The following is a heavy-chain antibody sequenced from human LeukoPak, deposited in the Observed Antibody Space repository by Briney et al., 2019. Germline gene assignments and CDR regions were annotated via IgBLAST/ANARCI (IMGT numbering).Heavy chain of an antibody. D-gene: IGHD3-10*01. CDR2: VSNSGGVT. V-gene: IGHV3-23*01. CDR1: GFTFLNYA. Sequence: GGSLRLSCAASGFTFLNYALIWVRQAPGKGLEWVSGVSNSGGVTYYADSVKGRFTISRDNSEHTVHLQMNSLRAEDTAVYYCARELLNNDAFDIWGQGTMVTVSS. J-gene: IGHJ3*02. CDR3: ARELLNNDAFDI.